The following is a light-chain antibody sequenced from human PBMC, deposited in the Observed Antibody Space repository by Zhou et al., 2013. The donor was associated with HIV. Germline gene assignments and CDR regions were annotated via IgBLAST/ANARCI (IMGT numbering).Light chain of an antibody. CDR2: DAS. CDR1: QSVSSSY. J-gene: IGKJ2*01. Sequence: EIVLTQSPGTLSLSPGERGTLSCRASQSVSSSYLAWYQQKPGQAPRLLIYDASSRATGIPDRFSGSGSGTDFTLTISRLEPEDFAVYYCQQCGSSPKYTFGPGTKLEIK. V-gene: IGKV3-20*01. CDR3: QQCGSSPKYT.